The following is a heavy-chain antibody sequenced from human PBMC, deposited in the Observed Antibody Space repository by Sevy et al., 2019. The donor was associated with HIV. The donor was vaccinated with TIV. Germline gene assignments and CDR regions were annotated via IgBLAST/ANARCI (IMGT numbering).Heavy chain of an antibody. Sequence: GGSLRLSCAVSAFIFEDFAMHWVRQVPGRGLEWVAHITWNSGNIDYAGSVKGRFTISRDNAKRSLYLEMNSLTGEDTAFYYCAKGRKAGSSATYFDSWGQGTMVTVSS. J-gene: IGHJ4*02. CDR1: AFIFEDFA. CDR2: ITWNSGNI. D-gene: IGHD6-19*01. V-gene: IGHV3-9*01. CDR3: AKGRKAGSSATYFDS.